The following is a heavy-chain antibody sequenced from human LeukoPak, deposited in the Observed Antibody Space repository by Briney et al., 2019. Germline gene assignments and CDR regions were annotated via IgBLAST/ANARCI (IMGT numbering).Heavy chain of an antibody. J-gene: IGHJ4*02. CDR1: GFTFSSYA. CDR3: AEVEVRYFDWPQNFDY. V-gene: IGHV3-23*01. CDR2: ISGSGGST. Sequence: PGGSLRLSCAASGFTFSSYAMSWVRQAPGKGLEWVSAISGSGGSTYYADSVKGRFTISRDNSKNTLYLQMNSLRAEDTAVYYCAEVEVRYFDWPQNFDYWGQGTLVTVSS. D-gene: IGHD3-9*01.